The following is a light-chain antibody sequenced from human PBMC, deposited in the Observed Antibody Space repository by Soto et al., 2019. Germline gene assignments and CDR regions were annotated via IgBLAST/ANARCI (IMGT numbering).Light chain of an antibody. Sequence: IVLTQSPATLSWSPGERATLSCRASQSVSSYLAWYQQKPGQAPRLLIYDASNRATGIPARFSGSGSGTDFTLTISSLEPEDFAVYFCQQRSSWPWTFGQGTKVEIK. V-gene: IGKV3-11*01. CDR2: DAS. CDR1: QSVSSY. J-gene: IGKJ1*01. CDR3: QQRSSWPWT.